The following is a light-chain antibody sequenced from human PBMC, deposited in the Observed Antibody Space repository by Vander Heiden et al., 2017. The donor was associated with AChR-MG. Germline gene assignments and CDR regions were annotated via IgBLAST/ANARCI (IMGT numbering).Light chain of an antibody. Sequence: DIQLTQSPSFLSASVGDRVTITCRASQGISNYLAWYQQKPGKAPKLLIYSVSTVQSGVPSRFSGIGSGTEFTLTISSLQPEDFATYYCQQRNSYPPYTFGQGTKLEIK. J-gene: IGKJ2*01. CDR1: QGISNY. CDR3: QQRNSYPPYT. CDR2: SVS. V-gene: IGKV1-9*01.